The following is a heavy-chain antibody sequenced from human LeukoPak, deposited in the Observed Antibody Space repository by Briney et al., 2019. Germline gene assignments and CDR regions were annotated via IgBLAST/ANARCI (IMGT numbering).Heavy chain of an antibody. CDR1: GFTFSSYA. CDR2: ISGSGAST. Sequence: PGGSLRLSCAASGFTFSSYAMSWVRQAPGKGLEWVSHISGSGASTYYADSVKGRFTISRDNSKNTLYLQMNSLRAEDTAVYYCAKDREYGSGSYDYWGQGTLVTVS. CDR3: AKDREYGSGSYDY. D-gene: IGHD3-10*01. V-gene: IGHV3-23*01. J-gene: IGHJ4*02.